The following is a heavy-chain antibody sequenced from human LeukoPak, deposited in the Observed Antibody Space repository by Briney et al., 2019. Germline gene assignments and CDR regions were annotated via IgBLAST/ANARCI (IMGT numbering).Heavy chain of an antibody. CDR3: ARDRVVGRYNWLDP. J-gene: IGHJ5*02. CDR1: GGSISSGGYY. D-gene: IGHD1-26*01. CDR2: IYYSGST. Sequence: SETLSLTCTVSGGSISSGGYYWSWIRQHPGKGLEWIGYIYYSGSTYYNPSLKSRVTISVDTSKNQFSLKLSSVTAADTAVYYCARDRVVGRYNWLDPWGQGTLVTVSS. V-gene: IGHV4-31*03.